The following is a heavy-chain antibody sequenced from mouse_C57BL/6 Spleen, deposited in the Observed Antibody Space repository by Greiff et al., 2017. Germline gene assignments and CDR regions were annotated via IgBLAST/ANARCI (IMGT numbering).Heavy chain of an antibody. CDR2: ISDGGGYT. D-gene: IGHD2-4*01. CDR3: SRDDCGFAY. J-gene: IGHJ3*01. V-gene: IGHV5-4*01. Sequence: EVMLVESGGGLVKPGGSLKLSCAASGFTFSSYAMSWVRQTPEQRLEWVATISDGGGYTYYPDNVKGRFTISRDNATNNLYLQMSHLKSEDTAMYYCSRDDCGFAYWGQGTLVTVSA. CDR1: GFTFSSYA.